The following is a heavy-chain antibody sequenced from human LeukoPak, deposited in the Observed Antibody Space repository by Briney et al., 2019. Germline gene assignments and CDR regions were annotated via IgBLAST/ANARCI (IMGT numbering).Heavy chain of an antibody. Sequence: PSETLSLTCTVSGGSISSYYWSWIRQPAGKGLEWIGRIYTSGSTNYSPSLKSRVTMSVDTSKNQFSLELSSVTAADTAVYYCARRLYGSGSYYAGDAFDIWGQGTMVTVSS. CDR1: GGSISSYY. V-gene: IGHV4-4*07. D-gene: IGHD3-10*01. CDR2: IYTSGST. CDR3: ARRLYGSGSYYAGDAFDI. J-gene: IGHJ3*02.